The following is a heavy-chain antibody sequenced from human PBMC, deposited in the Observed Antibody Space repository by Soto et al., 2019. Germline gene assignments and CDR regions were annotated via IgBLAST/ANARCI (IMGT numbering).Heavy chain of an antibody. CDR3: ARGTSGYSYYYAMDV. J-gene: IGHJ6*02. V-gene: IGHV4-34*01. D-gene: IGHD6-25*01. CDR2: INHSGFT. Sequence: QVQLQKWGAGVLKPSVTLSLNCAVYDGSFSGYYWSWIRQPPGKGLEWIGEINHSGFTNYNPSLKSRVTISIDTSKKQFSLMVISVTAADTAVYYCARGTSGYSYYYAMDVWGQGTTVTVSS. CDR1: DGSFSGYY.